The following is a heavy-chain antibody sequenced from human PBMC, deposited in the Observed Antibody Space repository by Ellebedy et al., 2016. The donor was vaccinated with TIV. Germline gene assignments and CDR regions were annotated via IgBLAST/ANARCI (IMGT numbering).Heavy chain of an antibody. Sequence: GESLKISCAASGFTFSSYWMSWVRQAPGKGLEFVANIKQDGSEEFYVDSVKGRFTISRDNAQNSLYLQMNSLRDEDTAVYYCARDNSGRTQYWGQGTLVIVSS. CDR1: GFTFSSYW. J-gene: IGHJ4*02. CDR2: IKQDGSEE. V-gene: IGHV3-7*01. D-gene: IGHD3-10*01. CDR3: ARDNSGRTQY.